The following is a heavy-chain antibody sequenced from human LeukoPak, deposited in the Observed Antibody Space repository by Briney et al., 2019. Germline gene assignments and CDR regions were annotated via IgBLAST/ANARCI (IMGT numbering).Heavy chain of an antibody. Sequence: ASETLSLTCTVSGGSISSYYWSWIRQPPGKGLEWIGYIYYSGSTNYNPSLKSRVTISVDTSKNQFSLKLTSVTAADTAVYFCARDTITRGLDYWGQGTLVTVSS. J-gene: IGHJ4*02. CDR3: ARDTITRGLDY. V-gene: IGHV4-59*12. CDR2: IYYSGST. D-gene: IGHD3-10*01. CDR1: GGSISSYY.